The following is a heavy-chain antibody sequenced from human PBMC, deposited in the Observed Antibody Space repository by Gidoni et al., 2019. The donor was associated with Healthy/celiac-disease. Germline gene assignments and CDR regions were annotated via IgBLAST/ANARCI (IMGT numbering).Heavy chain of an antibody. CDR2: IYYSGST. J-gene: IGHJ3*02. D-gene: IGHD2-8*01. CDR1: GGSISSSSYY. CDR3: AIGMGAFDI. V-gene: IGHV4-39*01. Sequence: QLQLQESGPGLVKPSETLSLTCTVSGGSISSSSYYWGWIRHPPGKGLEWIGSIYYSGSTYYNPSLKSRVTISVDTSKNQFSLKLSSVTAADTAVYYCAIGMGAFDIWGQGTMVTVSS.